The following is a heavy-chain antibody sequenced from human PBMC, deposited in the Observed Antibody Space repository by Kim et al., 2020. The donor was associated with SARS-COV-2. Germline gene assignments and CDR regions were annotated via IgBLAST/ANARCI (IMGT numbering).Heavy chain of an antibody. D-gene: IGHD2-21*02. J-gene: IGHJ6*02. Sequence: GGSLRLSCAASGFTVSSNYMSWVRQAPGKGLEWVSVIYSGGSTYYADSVKGRFTISRDNSKNTLYLQMNSLRAEDTAVYYCARGGDLYYYYGMDVWGQGTTVTVSS. V-gene: IGHV3-66*02. CDR3: ARGGDLYYYYGMDV. CDR1: GFTVSSNY. CDR2: IYSGGST.